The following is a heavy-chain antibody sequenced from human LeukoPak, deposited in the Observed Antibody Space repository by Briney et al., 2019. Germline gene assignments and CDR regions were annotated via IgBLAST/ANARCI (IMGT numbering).Heavy chain of an antibody. CDR3: ARGSSGYRFGC. CDR2: IHYSGST. J-gene: IGHJ4*02. D-gene: IGHD3-22*01. V-gene: IGHV4-59*01. CDR1: GGSISSFY. Sequence: TSETLSLTCTVSGGSISSFYWSWIRQPPGKGLEWIGYIHYSGSTNYNPSLKSRVTISVDTSKNQFSLNLSSVTAADTAVYYCARGSSGYRFGCWGQGTLVTVSS.